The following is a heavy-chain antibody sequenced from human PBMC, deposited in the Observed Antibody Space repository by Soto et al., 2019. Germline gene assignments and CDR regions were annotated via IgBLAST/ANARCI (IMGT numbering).Heavy chain of an antibody. CDR3: ARLTLAHDSSGYHIFDY. CDR1: GYKLSTWHNFTSYW. D-gene: IGHD3-22*01. CDR2: IYPGDSDT. V-gene: IGHV5-51*01. J-gene: IGHJ4*02. Sequence: GESLKISCKGFGYKLSTWHNFTSYWIAWVRQMPGEGLEWMGIIYPGDSDTRYSPSFQGQVTISADKSINTVYLQWSSLKASDTAMYYCARLTLAHDSSGYHIFDYWGLGTLVTVSS.